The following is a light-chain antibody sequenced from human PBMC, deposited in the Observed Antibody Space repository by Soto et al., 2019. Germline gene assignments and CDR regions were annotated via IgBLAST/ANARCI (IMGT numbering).Light chain of an antibody. Sequence: QSVLTQPPSVSGAPVRRVTISCTGSSSNIGAGYDVHWYQQLPGTAPKLLIYGNSNRPSGVPDRFSGSKSGTSASLAITGLQAEDEADYYCQSYDSSLSVLYVFGTGTKVTVL. CDR2: GNS. J-gene: IGLJ1*01. V-gene: IGLV1-40*01. CDR3: QSYDSSLSVLYV. CDR1: SSNIGAGYD.